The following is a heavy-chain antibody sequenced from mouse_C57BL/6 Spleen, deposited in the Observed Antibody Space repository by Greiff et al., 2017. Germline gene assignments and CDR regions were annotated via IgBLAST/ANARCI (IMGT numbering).Heavy chain of an antibody. CDR2: IYPGSGST. Sequence: QVHVKQPGAELVKPGASVKMSCKASGYTFTSYWITWVKQRPGQGLEWIGDIYPGSGSTNYNEKFKSKATLTVDTSSSTAYMQLSSLTSEDSAVYYCARNYYGSSQWYFDVWGTGTTVTVSS. J-gene: IGHJ1*03. V-gene: IGHV1-55*01. CDR3: ARNYYGSSQWYFDV. CDR1: GYTFTSYW. D-gene: IGHD1-1*01.